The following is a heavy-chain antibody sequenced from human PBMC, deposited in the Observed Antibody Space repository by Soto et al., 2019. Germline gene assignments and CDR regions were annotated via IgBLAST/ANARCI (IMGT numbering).Heavy chain of an antibody. CDR2: IDYSGST. Sequence: QVQLQESGPGLVKPSQTLSLTCTVSGGSISSGGHYWSWIRQHPGKGLEWSGYIDYSGSTYYNPPLKRRVTISEETSKNQFSLQLSSVTAADAAVYYCARDLMRGYDPYFDYWGQGTLVTVSS. J-gene: IGHJ4*02. CDR1: GGSISSGGHY. D-gene: IGHD5-12*01. CDR3: ARDLMRGYDPYFDY. V-gene: IGHV4-31*03.